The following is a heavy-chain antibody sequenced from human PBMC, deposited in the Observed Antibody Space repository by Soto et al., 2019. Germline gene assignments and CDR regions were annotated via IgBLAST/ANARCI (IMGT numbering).Heavy chain of an antibody. J-gene: IGHJ5*02. V-gene: IGHV4-59*01. D-gene: IGHD3-3*01. CDR2: IYYSGST. Sequence: SETLSLTCTVSGGSISSYYWSWIRQPPGKGLEWIGYIYYSGSTNYNPSLKSRVTISVDTSKNQFSLKLSSVTAADTAVYYCARSQNDFWSGYYLNWFDPWGQGTLVTVSS. CDR3: ARSQNDFWSGYYLNWFDP. CDR1: GGSISSYY.